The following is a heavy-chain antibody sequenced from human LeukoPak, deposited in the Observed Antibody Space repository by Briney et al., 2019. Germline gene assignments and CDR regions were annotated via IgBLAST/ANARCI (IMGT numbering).Heavy chain of an antibody. J-gene: IGHJ4*02. Sequence: GGSLRLSCVASGFTFSSYAMTWVRQAPGKGLEWVSRISTSGGYTYYADPVKGRFTISRDSSKNTLYVQMNSLRAEDTAVYYCAKSRSTTGIAVAGLDYWGQGTLVTVSS. V-gene: IGHV3-23*01. CDR3: AKSRSTTGIAVAGLDY. D-gene: IGHD6-19*01. CDR2: ISTSGGYT. CDR1: GFTFSSYA.